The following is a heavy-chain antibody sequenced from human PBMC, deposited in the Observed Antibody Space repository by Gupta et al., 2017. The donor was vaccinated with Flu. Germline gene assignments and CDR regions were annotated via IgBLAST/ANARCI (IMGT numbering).Heavy chain of an antibody. CDR1: GFTFSSYW. Sequence: EVQLVESGGGLVQPGGSVRLTCAASGFTFSSYWMHWVLQVPGKGLVWVSRINSDGSSTNYADSVKGRFTISRDNAKNTLYLQMNSLRADDTAVYYCARVGATSFYWGQGTLVTVSS. CDR2: INSDGSST. CDR3: ARVGATSFY. J-gene: IGHJ4*02. V-gene: IGHV3-74*01. D-gene: IGHD1-26*01.